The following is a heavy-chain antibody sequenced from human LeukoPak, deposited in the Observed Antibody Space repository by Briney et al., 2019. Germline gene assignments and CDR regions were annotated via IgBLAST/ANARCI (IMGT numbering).Heavy chain of an antibody. V-gene: IGHV3-21*01. CDR1: GLTFSGYS. CDR3: ARDLIYFDY. Sequence: GGSLRLSCAASGLTFSGYSMNWVRQAPGKGLEWVSSISSSSSYIYYADSVKGRFTISRDNAKNSLFLQMNSLRAEDTAVYYCARDLIYFDYWGQGTLVTVSS. CDR2: ISSSSSYI. J-gene: IGHJ4*02. D-gene: IGHD3-10*01.